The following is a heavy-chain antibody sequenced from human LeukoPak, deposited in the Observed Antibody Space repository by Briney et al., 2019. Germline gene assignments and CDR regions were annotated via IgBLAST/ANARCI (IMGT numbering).Heavy chain of an antibody. J-gene: IGHJ5*02. Sequence: SETLSPTCTVSDGSISSYYWSWIRQPPGKGLEWIGYIYYSGSTNYNPSLKSRVTISVDTSKNQFSLKLSSVTAADTAVYYCARVEEDILTGYWFDPWGQGTLVTVSS. CDR2: IYYSGST. V-gene: IGHV4-59*01. CDR1: DGSISSYY. CDR3: ARVEEDILTGYWFDP. D-gene: IGHD3-9*01.